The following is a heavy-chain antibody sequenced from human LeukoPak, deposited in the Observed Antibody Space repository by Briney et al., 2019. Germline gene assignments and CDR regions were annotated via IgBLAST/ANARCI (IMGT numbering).Heavy chain of an antibody. CDR2: IYYSRNT. CDR1: GGSINDYY. Sequence: SETLSLTCTVSGGSINDYYWSWIRQPPGKELEWIGYIYYSRNTNYNPSFKSRVTISVDTSKNKFFLKLSSVTAADTAVYHCARGCSTTSCNHWFDPWGQGAVVTVSS. CDR3: ARGCSTTSCNHWFDP. V-gene: IGHV4-59*01. D-gene: IGHD2-2*01. J-gene: IGHJ5*02.